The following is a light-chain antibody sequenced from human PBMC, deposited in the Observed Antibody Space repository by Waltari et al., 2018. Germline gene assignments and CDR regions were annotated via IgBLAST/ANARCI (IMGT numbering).Light chain of an antibody. V-gene: IGLV2-8*01. Sequence: QSALTQPPSASGSPGQSVTLPCTGTSSDVGGYNYVSWYQQHPGKAPKLMIYEVSKRPSGVPDRFSGSKSGNTASLTVSGLQAEDEADYYCSSYAGSNSYVFGTGTKVTVL. CDR2: EVS. CDR1: SSDVGGYNY. CDR3: SSYAGSNSYV. J-gene: IGLJ1*01.